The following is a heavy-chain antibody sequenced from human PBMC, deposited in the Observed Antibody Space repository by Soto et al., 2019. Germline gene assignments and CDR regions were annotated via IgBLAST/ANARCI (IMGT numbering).Heavy chain of an antibody. V-gene: IGHV3-48*01. Sequence: EVQLVESGGGLVPPGGSLRLSFAASGFTFSSYSMNWVRQAPGKGLEWVSYISSSSTTKYYADSVKGRFTISRANAKNSLYLQMNSQRAEDTAVYYCARAGCSGSNCWNWCDRWGQGTLVTVSS. CDR1: GFTFSSYS. J-gene: IGHJ5*02. CDR2: ISSSSTTK. CDR3: ARAGCSGSNCWNWCDR. D-gene: IGHD2-15*01.